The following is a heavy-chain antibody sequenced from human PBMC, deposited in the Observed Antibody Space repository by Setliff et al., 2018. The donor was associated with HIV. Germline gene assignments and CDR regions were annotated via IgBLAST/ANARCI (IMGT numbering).Heavy chain of an antibody. CDR3: ATIEDYYDSSGYYPFDY. Sequence: ASVKVSCKTSGYTFGSHGISWVRQAPGQGLEWMGWISAYSGDTNYAQKFQGRLTMTTDTSANTAYMELSSLRSEDTAVYYCATIEDYYDSSGYYPFDYWGQGTLVTVSS. CDR2: ISAYSGDT. D-gene: IGHD3-22*01. J-gene: IGHJ4*02. CDR1: GYTFGSHG. V-gene: IGHV1-18*01.